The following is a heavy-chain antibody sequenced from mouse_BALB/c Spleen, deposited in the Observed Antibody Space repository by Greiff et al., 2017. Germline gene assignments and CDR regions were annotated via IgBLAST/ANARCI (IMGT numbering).Heavy chain of an antibody. CDR1: GYSITSDYA. D-gene: IGHD2-10*02. Sequence: VQLQQSGPGLVKPSQSLSLTCTVTGYSITSDYAWNWIRQFPGNKLEWMGYISYSGSTSYNPSLKSRISITRDTSKNQFFLQLNSVTTEDTATYYCARWYGNYAMDYWGQGTSVTVSS. CDR3: ARWYGNYAMDY. V-gene: IGHV3-2*02. J-gene: IGHJ4*01. CDR2: ISYSGST.